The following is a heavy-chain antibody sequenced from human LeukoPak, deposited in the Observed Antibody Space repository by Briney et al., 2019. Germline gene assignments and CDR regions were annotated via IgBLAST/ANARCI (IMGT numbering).Heavy chain of an antibody. V-gene: IGHV1-18*01. CDR1: GYTFSRYG. Sequence: ASVKVSCKTSGYTFSRYGFSWVRQAPGQGLEWIGWIGVFNGNRNYAKSVQGRITLTADTSTNTTYMELRSLTSDDTAVYFCGREVVVDFYFDYWGQGTLVTVSS. D-gene: IGHD3-22*01. J-gene: IGHJ4*02. CDR2: IGVFNGNR. CDR3: GREVVVDFYFDY.